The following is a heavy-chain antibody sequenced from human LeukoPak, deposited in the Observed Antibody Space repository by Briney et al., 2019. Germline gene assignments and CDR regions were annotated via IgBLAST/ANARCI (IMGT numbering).Heavy chain of an antibody. D-gene: IGHD5-12*01. V-gene: IGHV3-30*01. J-gene: IGHJ5*02. CDR3: ARYPNSGHVEQQSA. CDR2: ISSGGTYE. Sequence: GKSLRLSCAASGFTFSNYAMHWVRQAPGKGLEWVSLISSGGTYEYYADSVKGRFTTSRDNSKNTLYLQLNSLRAEDTAVYYCARYPNSGHVEQQSAWGQGTLVTVSS. CDR1: GFTFSNYA.